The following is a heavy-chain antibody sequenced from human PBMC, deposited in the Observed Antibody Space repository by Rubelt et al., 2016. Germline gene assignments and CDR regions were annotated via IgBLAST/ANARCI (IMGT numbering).Heavy chain of an antibody. J-gene: IGHJ4*02. CDR3: ARDFQLGWEGYHFDY. V-gene: IGHV3-66*02. D-gene: IGHD7-27*01. CDR2: IYSGGAT. Sequence: GGGLVQPGGSLRLSCAASGFTVSSNYMSWVRQAPGKGLEWVSLIYSGGATYYADSVKGRFTISRDNSKNTVYLQMNSLRAEDTAVYYCARDFQLGWEGYHFDYWGQGTLVTVSS. CDR1: GFTVSSNY.